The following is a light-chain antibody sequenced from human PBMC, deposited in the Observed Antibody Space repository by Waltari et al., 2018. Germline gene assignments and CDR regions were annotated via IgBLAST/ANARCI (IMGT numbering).Light chain of an antibody. J-gene: IGKJ3*01. CDR3: QQSYSTPFT. V-gene: IGKV1-39*01. CDR2: AAS. CDR1: QSISSY. Sequence: DIQMTQSPYCLSASVGDRVTITCRASQSISSYLNWYQQKPGKAPKLLIYAASSLQSGVPSRFSGSGSGTDFTLTISSLQPEDFATYYCQQSYSTPFTFGPGTKVDIK.